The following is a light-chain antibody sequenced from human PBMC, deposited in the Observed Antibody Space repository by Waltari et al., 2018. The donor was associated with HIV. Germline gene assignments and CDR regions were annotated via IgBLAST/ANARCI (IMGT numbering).Light chain of an antibody. CDR1: SSDVGAYN. CDR2: EVS. Sequence: QSALTQPASVSGSPGQSITISCTGTSSDVGAYNKAPKLMIYEVSNRPSGISNRFSGSKSGNTASLTISGLQAEDEADYYCSSYTSSSAHVIFGGGTRLTVL. J-gene: IGLJ2*01. V-gene: IGLV2-14*01. CDR3: SSYTSSSAHVI.